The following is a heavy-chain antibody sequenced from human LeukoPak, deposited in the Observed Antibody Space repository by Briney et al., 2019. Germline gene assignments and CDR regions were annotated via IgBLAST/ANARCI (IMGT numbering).Heavy chain of an antibody. J-gene: IGHJ5*02. D-gene: IGHD1-26*01. CDR2: IYYSGST. CDR1: GGSISSSSYS. V-gene: IGHV4-39*01. Sequence: SETLSLTCTVSGGSISSSSYSWGWIRQPPGKGLEWIGSIYYSGSTYYNPSLKSRVTISVDTSKNQFSLKLSSVTAADTAVYXXXXVGGSYYVSWGQGTLVTVSS. CDR3: XXVGGSYYVS.